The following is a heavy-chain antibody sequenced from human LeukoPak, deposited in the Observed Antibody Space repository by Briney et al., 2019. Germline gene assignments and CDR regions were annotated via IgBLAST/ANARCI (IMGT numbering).Heavy chain of an antibody. CDR2: IIPIFGTA. Sequence: GASVKASCKASGGTFSSYAISWVRQAPGQGLERMGGIIPIFGTANYAQKFQGRVTITADESTSTAYMELSSLRSEDTAVYYCARGVGCSSTSCQESPFDYWGQGTLVTVSS. V-gene: IGHV1-69*13. D-gene: IGHD2-2*01. CDR1: GGTFSSYA. J-gene: IGHJ4*02. CDR3: ARGVGCSSTSCQESPFDY.